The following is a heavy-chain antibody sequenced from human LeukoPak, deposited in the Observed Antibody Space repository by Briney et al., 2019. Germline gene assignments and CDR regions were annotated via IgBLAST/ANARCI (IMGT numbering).Heavy chain of an antibody. CDR3: ARVGSLNWGSSSRQQGRRFDP. D-gene: IGHD6-13*01. CDR2: MNPNSGNT. CDR1: GYTFTSYD. V-gene: IGHV1-8*01. J-gene: IGHJ5*02. Sequence: VASVKVSCKASGYTFTSYDINWVRQATGQGLEWMGWMNPNSGNTGYAQKFQGRVTMTRNTSISTAYMELSGLRSEDTAVYYCARVGSLNWGSSSRQQGRRFDPWGQGTLVTVSS.